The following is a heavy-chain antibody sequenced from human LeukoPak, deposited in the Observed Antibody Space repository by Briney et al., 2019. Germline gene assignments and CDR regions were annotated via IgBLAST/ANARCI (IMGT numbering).Heavy chain of an antibody. CDR1: GYTLTDYY. CDR2: INPNSGDT. Sequence: ASVKVSCKASGYTLTDYYMHWVRQAPGQGLEWMGWINPNSGDTNCVQKFQGRVTMTRDTSISTAYMELSRLRSDDTAVYYCARDGNFDYWGQGTLVTVSS. V-gene: IGHV1-2*02. CDR3: ARDGNFDY. J-gene: IGHJ4*02.